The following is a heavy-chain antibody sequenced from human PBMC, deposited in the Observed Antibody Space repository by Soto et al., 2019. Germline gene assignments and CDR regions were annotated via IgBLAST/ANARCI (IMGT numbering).Heavy chain of an antibody. CDR2: ISSSSSTI. CDR3: ARDREDIVVVPAAPEVNRYNWFDP. J-gene: IGHJ5*02. Sequence: EVQLVESGGGLVQPGGSLRLSCAASGFTFSSYSMNWVRQAPGKGLEWVSYISSSSSTIYYADSVKGRFTISRDNAKNSLHLQMNSLRAEDTAVYYCARDREDIVVVPAAPEVNRYNWFDPWGQGTLVTVSS. V-gene: IGHV3-48*01. CDR1: GFTFSSYS. D-gene: IGHD2-2*01.